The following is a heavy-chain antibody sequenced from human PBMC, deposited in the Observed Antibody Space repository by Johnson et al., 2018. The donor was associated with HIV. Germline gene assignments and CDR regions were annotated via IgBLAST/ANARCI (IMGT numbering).Heavy chain of an antibody. CDR3: ATRDPTYRPGAFEL. CDR2: ISRSGSTI. V-gene: IGHV3-11*04. J-gene: IGHJ3*01. CDR1: GFTFSDYY. D-gene: IGHD1-14*01. Sequence: QEQLVESGGGLVKPGGSLRLSCAASGFTFSDYYMSWIRQAPGKGLEWVSYISRSGSTIYYAASVKGRFIISRDNAKKSLYLQMNSLRAEDTAVYYCATRDPTYRPGAFELWGQGTMVTVSS.